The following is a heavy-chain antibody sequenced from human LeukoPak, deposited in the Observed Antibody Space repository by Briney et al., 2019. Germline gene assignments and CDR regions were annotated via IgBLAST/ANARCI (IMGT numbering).Heavy chain of an antibody. CDR1: GVSFSGYY. CDR3: ARGYGSSWYDWFDP. Sequence: SETLSLTCAVYGVSFSGYYWSWIRQPPGKGLVWIGEINHSGSTNYNPSLKSRVTISVDTSKNQFSLKLSSVTAADTAVYYCARGYGSSWYDWFDPWGQGTLVTVSS. V-gene: IGHV4-34*01. D-gene: IGHD6-13*01. J-gene: IGHJ5*02. CDR2: INHSGST.